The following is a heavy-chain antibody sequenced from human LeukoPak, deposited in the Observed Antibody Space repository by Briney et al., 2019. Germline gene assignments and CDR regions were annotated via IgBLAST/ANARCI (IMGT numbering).Heavy chain of an antibody. D-gene: IGHD5-12*01. J-gene: IGHJ4*02. V-gene: IGHV1-2*02. CDR2: INPNSGGT. CDR1: GYTFTGYY. Sequence: VASVKVSCKASGYTFTGYYMHWVRQAPGQGLEWMGWINPNSGGTNYAQKFQGRVTMTRNTSISTAYMELSSLRSEDTAVYYCARGYGGRYFDYWGQGTLVTVSS. CDR3: ARGYGGRYFDY.